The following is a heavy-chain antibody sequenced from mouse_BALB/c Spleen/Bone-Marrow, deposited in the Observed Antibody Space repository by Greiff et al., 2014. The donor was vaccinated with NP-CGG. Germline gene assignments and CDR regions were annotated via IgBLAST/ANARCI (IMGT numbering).Heavy chain of an antibody. Sequence: VQLKESGAELVKPGASVKLSCTASGFNIKDTYMHWVKQMPEQGLEWIGRIDPANGNTKYDPKFTGKATIPAATSSNTAYLQLSSLTSEDTAIYYCARYYYCSSYFDYWGQGTSLTVSS. J-gene: IGHJ2*02. V-gene: IGHV14-3*02. CDR3: ARYYYCSSYFDY. CDR1: GFNIKDTY. D-gene: IGHD1-1*01. CDR2: IDPANGNT.